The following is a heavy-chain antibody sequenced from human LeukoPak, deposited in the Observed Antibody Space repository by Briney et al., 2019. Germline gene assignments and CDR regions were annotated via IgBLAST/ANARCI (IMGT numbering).Heavy chain of an antibody. V-gene: IGHV3-30*18. CDR3: AKDRAWGYSYGPWL. J-gene: IGHJ4*02. Sequence: GGSLRLSCAASGFTFSSYGMHWVRQAPGKGLEWVAVISYDGSNKYYADSVKGRFTISRDNFKNTLYLQMNSLRAEDTAVYYCAKDRAWGYSYGPWLWGQGTLVTVSS. CDR1: GFTFSSYG. CDR2: ISYDGSNK. D-gene: IGHD5-18*01.